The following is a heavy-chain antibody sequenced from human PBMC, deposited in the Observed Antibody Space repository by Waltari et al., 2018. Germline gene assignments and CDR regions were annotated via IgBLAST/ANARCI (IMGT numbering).Heavy chain of an antibody. Sequence: QVHLQLSGPGLVQPSHTLSLTSPVSGLSLRRYYSSCIRQPPGPGLEWIGYSYYSGSTNYNPSLKSRVTISGDTSKNQFSLKLSSVTAADTAVYYCARDSRWSPGGYYYYYMDVWGKGTTVTVSS. CDR1: GLSLRRYY. J-gene: IGHJ6*03. CDR2: SYYSGST. CDR3: ARDSRWSPGGYYYYYMDV. V-gene: IGHV4-59*01. D-gene: IGHD2-15*01.